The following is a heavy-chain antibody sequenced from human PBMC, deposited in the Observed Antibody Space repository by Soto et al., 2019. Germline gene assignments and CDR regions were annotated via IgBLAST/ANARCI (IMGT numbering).Heavy chain of an antibody. J-gene: IGHJ4*02. V-gene: IGHV1-3*01. D-gene: IGHD6-19*01. CDR2: INAGNGNT. Sequence: ASVKVSCKASGYTFTSYAMHWVRQAPGQRLEWMGWINAGNGNTKYSQKFQGRVTITRDTSASTAYMELSSLRSEDTAVYYCARDRLEYSSGSRQRTFDYWGQGTLVTSPQ. CDR3: ARDRLEYSSGSRQRTFDY. CDR1: GYTFTSYA.